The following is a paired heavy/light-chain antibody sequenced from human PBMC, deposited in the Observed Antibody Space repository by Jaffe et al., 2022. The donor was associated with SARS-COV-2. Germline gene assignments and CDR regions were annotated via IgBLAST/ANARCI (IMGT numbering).Light chain of an antibody. CDR1: QSISSW. CDR3: QQYNNYPTT. V-gene: IGKV1-5*03. Sequence: DIQMTQSPSTLSASVGDRVTITCRASQSISSWLAWYQQKPGKAPKLLIYKASSLQSGVPSRFSGSGSGTEFTLAISSLQPDDFATYYCQQYNNYPTTFGQGTRLEIK. CDR2: KAS. J-gene: IGKJ5*01.
Heavy chain of an antibody. Sequence: QVQLQESGPGLVKPSQTLSLTCTVSGGSISSGDYYWSWIRQPPGKGLEWIGYIYYSGSTYYNPSLKSRFTISVDTSKNQFSLKLNSVTAADTAVYYCARRSVDTPMEFQNWFDPWGQGTLVTVSS. D-gene: IGHD5-18*01. J-gene: IGHJ5*02. CDR1: GGSISSGDYY. CDR2: IYYSGST. CDR3: ARRSVDTPMEFQNWFDP. V-gene: IGHV4-30-4*01.